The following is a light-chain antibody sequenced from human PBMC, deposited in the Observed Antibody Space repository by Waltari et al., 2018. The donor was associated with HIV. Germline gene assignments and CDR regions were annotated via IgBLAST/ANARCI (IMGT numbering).Light chain of an antibody. CDR1: QSINTY. J-gene: IGKJ2*01. CDR3: QRAVNAPYT. V-gene: IGKV1-39*01. CDR2: AAS. Sequence: DIQMTQSPSFLSASVGDRVTITCRASQSINTYLNWYQQKPGEAPKLLIYAASTLQSGVPSRFSGSGSGTDFTLTITSLQSEDFATYYCQRAVNAPYTFGQGTRVDIK.